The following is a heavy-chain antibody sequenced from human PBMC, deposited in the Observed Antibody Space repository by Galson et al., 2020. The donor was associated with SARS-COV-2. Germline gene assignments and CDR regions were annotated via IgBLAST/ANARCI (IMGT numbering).Heavy chain of an antibody. Sequence: SLKISCAASGFTFDDYAMHWVRQAPGKGLEWVSGISWNSGSIGYADSVKGRFTISRDNAKNSLYLQMNSLRAEDTALYYCAKDMSPYYDILTGSDAFDIWGQGTMVTVSS. D-gene: IGHD3-9*01. J-gene: IGHJ3*02. V-gene: IGHV3-9*01. CDR1: GFTFDDYA. CDR3: AKDMSPYYDILTGSDAFDI. CDR2: ISWNSGSI.